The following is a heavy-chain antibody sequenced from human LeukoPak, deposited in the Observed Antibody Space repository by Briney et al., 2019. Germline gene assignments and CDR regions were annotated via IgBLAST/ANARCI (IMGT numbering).Heavy chain of an antibody. CDR1: GASINSYP. CDR2: ILTTGSN. D-gene: IGHD6-19*01. V-gene: IGHV4-4*07. CDR3: GSSEVAETPSGIFDY. J-gene: IGHJ4*02. Sequence: SETLSLTCTVSGASINSYPWSWIRQPARTVQELVGRILTTGSNNYSPSLKSRVTMSVDTSKNQFSLKLTSVTAADTAVYYCGSSEVAETPSGIFDYWGQGTPVTVPS.